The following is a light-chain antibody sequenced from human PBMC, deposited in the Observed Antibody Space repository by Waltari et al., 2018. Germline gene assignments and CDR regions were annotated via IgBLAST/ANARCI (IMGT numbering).Light chain of an antibody. CDR3: QTGGHGTWV. V-gene: IGLV4-69*01. CDR1: SAHSSNV. CDR2: VNSDGSH. J-gene: IGLJ3*02. Sequence: QLVLTQSPSASASLGASVRPTCTLSSAHSSNVSACHQQQPEKGPRYLMRVNSDGSHSKGDEIPDRFSGSSSGAERYLTISSLQSEDEADYYCQTGGHGTWVFGGGTKLTVL.